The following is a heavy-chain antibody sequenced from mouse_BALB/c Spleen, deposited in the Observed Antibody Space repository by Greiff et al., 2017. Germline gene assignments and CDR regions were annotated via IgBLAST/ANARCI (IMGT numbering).Heavy chain of an antibody. CDR3: ARHRMGKYYFDY. D-gene: IGHD1-3*01. CDR1: GFTFSSYA. CDR2: ISSGGSYT. V-gene: IGHV5-9-3*01. J-gene: IGHJ2*01. Sequence: EVKVVESGGGLVKPGGSLKLSCAASGFTFSSYAMSWVRQTPEKRLEWVATISSGGSYTYYPDSVKGRFTISRDNAKNTLYLQMSSLRSEDTAMYYCARHRMGKYYFDYWGQGTTRTVSS.